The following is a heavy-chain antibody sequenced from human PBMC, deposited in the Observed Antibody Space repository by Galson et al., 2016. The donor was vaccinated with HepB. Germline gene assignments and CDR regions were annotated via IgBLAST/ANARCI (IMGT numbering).Heavy chain of an antibody. CDR3: AKEGTIFGVVPYGMDV. CDR1: RFTFSSYA. CDR2: ISGSGGSI. J-gene: IGHJ6*02. V-gene: IGHV3-23*01. D-gene: IGHD3-3*01. Sequence: SLRLSCAASRFTFSSYAMSWVRQAPGKGLEWVSVISGSGGSIYYADSVKGRFTISRDNSKNTLYLQMNRLRAEYTAVYYCAKEGTIFGVVPYGMDVWGQGTKVIVSS.